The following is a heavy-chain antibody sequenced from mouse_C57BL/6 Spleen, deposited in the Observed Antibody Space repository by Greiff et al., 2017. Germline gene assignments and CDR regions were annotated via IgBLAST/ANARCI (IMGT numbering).Heavy chain of an antibody. Sequence: VQLQESGAELVRPGASVTLSCKASGYTFTDYEMHWVKQTPVHGLEWIGAIDPETGGTAYNQKFTGKAILTADKSSSTAYMELRSLTSEDSAVYYCKRGPYYYGSSQGLCAYWGQGTLVTVSA. D-gene: IGHD1-1*01. CDR3: KRGPYYYGSSQGLCAY. CDR2: IDPETGGT. CDR1: GYTFTDYE. V-gene: IGHV1-15*01. J-gene: IGHJ3*01.